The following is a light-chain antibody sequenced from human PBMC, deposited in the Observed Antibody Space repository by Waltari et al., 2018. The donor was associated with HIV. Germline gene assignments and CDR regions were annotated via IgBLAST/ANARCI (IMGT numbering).Light chain of an antibody. J-gene: IGLJ3*02. V-gene: IGLV1-47*01. CDR2: RNY. CDR1: SSNIGSNH. CDR3: AVWDVSLNGRV. Sequence: QSVLSQPPSASGTPGQRVTFSCSGSSSNIGSNHVYWYQQFPGTAPKLLIYRNYQRPSWVPDRFSGSKSGTSASLAISGLRSEDEAEYYCAVWDVSLNGRVFGGGTKLTVL.